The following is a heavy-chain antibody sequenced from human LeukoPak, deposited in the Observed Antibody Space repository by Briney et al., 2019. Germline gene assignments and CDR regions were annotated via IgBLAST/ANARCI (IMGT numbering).Heavy chain of an antibody. Sequence: GGSLRLSCAASGFTFSSYAMRWVRQAPGKGLEWVSAISGSGGSTYYADSVKGRFTIPRDSSRTTLYLQMNILRVEDTAVYDRAKDHLVGLCIAAGMFDYWGQGTLVTVSS. D-gene: IGHD6-13*01. CDR2: ISGSGGST. CDR3: AKDHLVGLCIAAGMFDY. CDR1: GFTFSSYA. J-gene: IGHJ4*02. V-gene: IGHV3-23*01.